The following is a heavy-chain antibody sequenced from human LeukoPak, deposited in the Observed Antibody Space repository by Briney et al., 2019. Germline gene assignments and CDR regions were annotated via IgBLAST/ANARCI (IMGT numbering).Heavy chain of an antibody. Sequence: PERSLRLSCAASGFTFSSYAMHWVRQAPGKGLEWVAVISYDGSNKYYADSVKGRFTISRDNSKNTLYLQMNSLRAEDTAVYYCTGYRDYDILTGYYELFDYWGQGTLVTVSS. CDR3: TGYRDYDILTGYYELFDY. CDR2: ISYDGSNK. CDR1: GFTFSSYA. V-gene: IGHV3-30*04. J-gene: IGHJ4*02. D-gene: IGHD3-9*01.